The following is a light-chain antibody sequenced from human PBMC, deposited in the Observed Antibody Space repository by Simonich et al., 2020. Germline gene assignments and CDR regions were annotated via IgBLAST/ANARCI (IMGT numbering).Light chain of an antibody. J-gene: IGKJ1*01. CDR3: QQYGSSPRT. CDR1: QSVSSSY. CDR2: GAS. V-gene: IGKV3-20*01. Sequence: EIVLTQSPGTLSLSPGERATLSCRASQSVSSSYLAWYKQKPVQAPRLLIYGASSRATGIPDRFSGSGSGTDFTLTISRLEPEDFAVYYCQQYGSSPRTFGQGTKVEIK.